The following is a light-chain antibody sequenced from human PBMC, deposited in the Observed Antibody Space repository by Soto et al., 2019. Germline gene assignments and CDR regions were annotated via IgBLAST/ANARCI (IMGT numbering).Light chain of an antibody. V-gene: IGKV4-1*01. Sequence: DIVMTQSPDSLAVSLGERATINCKSSQSVLYGSKNKSYLGWYQQKPGQPPRLLIYWASTRQSGVPDRFSGSGSGTDFALTISSLQAEDVAVYYCQLYSSTPTFGQGTKVEIK. CDR2: WAS. CDR1: QSVLYGSKNKSY. J-gene: IGKJ1*01. CDR3: QLYSSTPT.